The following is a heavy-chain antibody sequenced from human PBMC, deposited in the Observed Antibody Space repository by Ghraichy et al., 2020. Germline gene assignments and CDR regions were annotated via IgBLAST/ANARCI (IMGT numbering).Heavy chain of an antibody. CDR3: AKSPRWSGNDY. CDR1: EFTFSNSA. CDR2: IGSSGGST. Sequence: GGSLRLSCAASEFTFSNSAMSWVRQAPGKGLEWVSSIGSSGGSTYYADSVKGRFTISRDNSKNTLYLQMNSLRAEETAKYYCAKSPRWSGNDYWGQGTLVTVSS. V-gene: IGHV3-23*01. D-gene: IGHD3-3*01. J-gene: IGHJ4*02.